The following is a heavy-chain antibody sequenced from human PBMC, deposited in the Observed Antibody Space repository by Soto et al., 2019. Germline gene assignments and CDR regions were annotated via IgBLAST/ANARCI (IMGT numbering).Heavy chain of an antibody. J-gene: IGHJ3*02. CDR2: IYHSGST. D-gene: IGHD3-22*01. CDR1: GGSISSGGYS. CDR3: ARARRITMIVEAAFDI. V-gene: IGHV4-30-2*01. Sequence: QLQPQESGSGLVKPSQTLSLTCAVSGGSISSGGYSWSWIRQPPGKGLEWIGYIYHSGSTYYNPSLKSRVTISVDRSKNQFSLKLSSVTAADTAVYYCARARRITMIVEAAFDIWGQGTMVTVSS.